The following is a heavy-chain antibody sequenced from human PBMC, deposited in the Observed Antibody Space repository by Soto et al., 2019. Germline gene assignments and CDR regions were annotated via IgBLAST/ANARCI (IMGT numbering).Heavy chain of an antibody. CDR3: ARAPIPNWNYYGMDV. CDR2: IYYSGST. V-gene: IGHV4-31*03. D-gene: IGHD1-1*01. J-gene: IGHJ6*02. Sequence: SETLSLTCTVSGGSVNSGGYHWSWIRQHPGKGLEWIGGIYYSGSTYCNPSLKSRVTISIDTSTNHFSLHLSALTAADTAVYYCARAPIPNWNYYGMDVWGQGTTVTVSS. CDR1: GGSVNSGGYH.